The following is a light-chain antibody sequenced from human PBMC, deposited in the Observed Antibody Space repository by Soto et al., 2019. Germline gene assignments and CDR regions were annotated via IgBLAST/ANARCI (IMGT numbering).Light chain of an antibody. Sequence: QMTQSPSSLSASVGEKIIITCRASRDVGSDVSWYQQKPGKAPNLLIYDASTLHSGVPSRFSGGGSGTDFTLTISSLQPEDFATYYCQQVNVYTSTFGGGTKVDIK. V-gene: IGKV1-17*01. CDR3: QQVNVYTST. J-gene: IGKJ4*01. CDR1: RDVGSD. CDR2: DAS.